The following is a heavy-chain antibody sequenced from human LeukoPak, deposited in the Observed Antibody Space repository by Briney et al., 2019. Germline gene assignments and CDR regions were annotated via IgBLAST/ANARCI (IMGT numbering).Heavy chain of an antibody. CDR2: IYYSGST. J-gene: IGHJ4*02. CDR1: GGSISNSNYY. CDR3: ASLPWGVRGVIIQDFDY. Sequence: KTSETLSLTCTVSGGSISNSNYYWGWIRQPPGKGLESIGSIYYSGSTYYNPSLKSRVTISVDTSKNQFSLNLSSVTAADTAVYYCASLPWGVRGVIIQDFDYWGQGTLVTVSS. V-gene: IGHV4-39*07. D-gene: IGHD3-10*01.